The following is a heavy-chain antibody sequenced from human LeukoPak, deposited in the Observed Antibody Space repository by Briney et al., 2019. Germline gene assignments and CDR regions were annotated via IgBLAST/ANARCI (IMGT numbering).Heavy chain of an antibody. CDR2: MYYSGST. Sequence: PSETLSLTCTVSGASISSYYWSWIRQPPGKGLEWIGYMYYSGSTNYNPSLKSRVTISVDTSKNQFSLKLSSVTAADTAVYYCARAGSGYSFDIWGQGTMVTVSS. CDR3: ARAGSGYSFDI. V-gene: IGHV4-59*01. D-gene: IGHD3-22*01. J-gene: IGHJ3*02. CDR1: GASISSYY.